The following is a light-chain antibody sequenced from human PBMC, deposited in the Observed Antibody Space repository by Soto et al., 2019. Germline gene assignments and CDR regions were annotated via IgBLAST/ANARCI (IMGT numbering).Light chain of an antibody. CDR1: QNISTY. CDR2: GAS. CDR3: QQTYSAPFT. J-gene: IGKJ4*01. Sequence: DIQMAQSPSSLSASVGDRVTVTCRTSQNISTYLHWYQHKGGKAPDLLMFGASNLQGGVPSRFSASGSGTHFTLTITNIQPEHSATYYCQQTYSAPFTFGGGTKVDIK. V-gene: IGKV1-39*01.